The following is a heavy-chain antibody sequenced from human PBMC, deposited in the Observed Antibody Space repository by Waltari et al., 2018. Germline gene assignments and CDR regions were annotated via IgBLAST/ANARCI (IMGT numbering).Heavy chain of an antibody. CDR2: MYSGGST. CDR3: ARGGNPYYFDY. Sequence: EVQLVESGGGLVQPGGSLRLSCAPSGFPVSNNSLTWVRQAPGKGLEWVSIMYSGGSTYYADSVKGRFTISRDNSKNTLYLQMNSLRAEDTAVYYCARGGNPYYFDYWGQGTLVTVSS. V-gene: IGHV3-66*02. J-gene: IGHJ4*02. D-gene: IGHD3-16*01. CDR1: GFPVSNNS.